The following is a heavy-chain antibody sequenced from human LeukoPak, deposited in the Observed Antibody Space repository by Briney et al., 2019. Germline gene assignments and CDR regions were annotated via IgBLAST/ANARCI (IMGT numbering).Heavy chain of an antibody. V-gene: IGHV3-30*18. CDR1: GFTFSSYG. CDR3: AKDFRGWLQNQGFDY. Sequence: GGSLRLSCAASGFTFSSYGMHWVRQAPGKGLEWVAVISYDGSNKYYADSVKGRFTISRDNSKNTLYLQMNSLRAEDTAVYYCAKDFRGWLQNQGFDYWGQGTLVTVSS. J-gene: IGHJ4*02. CDR2: ISYDGSNK. D-gene: IGHD5-12*01.